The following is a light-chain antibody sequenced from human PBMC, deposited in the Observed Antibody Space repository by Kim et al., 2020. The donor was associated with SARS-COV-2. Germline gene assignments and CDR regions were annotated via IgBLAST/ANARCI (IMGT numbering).Light chain of an antibody. J-gene: IGLJ2*01. CDR1: SSDVRAATF. V-gene: IGLV2-11*03. CDR2: VVA. Sequence: TIPCTGASSDVRAATFVSWCQTHTRKAPTLMIYVVAARPSGVPDRFSGSKSGPPASLTISGLQAEDEADYYCCSYAGSYTLLCGGGTQLTVL. CDR3: CSYAGSYTLL.